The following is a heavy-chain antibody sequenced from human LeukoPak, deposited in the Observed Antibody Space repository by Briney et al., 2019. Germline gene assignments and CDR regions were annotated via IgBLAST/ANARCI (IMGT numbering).Heavy chain of an antibody. V-gene: IGHV4-59*12. CDR2: IFYSGST. Sequence: SETLSLTCTVSGGSISNYFWGWVRQPPGKALEWIGNIFYSGSTYYSPSLKSRVTISLDTSRNQFSLKLNSVTAADTAVYYCAKSNGYGLIDIWGQGTMVTVSS. J-gene: IGHJ3*02. D-gene: IGHD3-22*01. CDR3: AKSNGYGLIDI. CDR1: GGSISNYF.